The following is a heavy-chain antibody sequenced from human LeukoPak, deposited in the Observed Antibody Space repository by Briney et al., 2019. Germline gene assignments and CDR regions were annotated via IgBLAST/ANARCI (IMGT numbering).Heavy chain of an antibody. Sequence: HPGGSLRLSCAASGFTFSSYAMSWVRQAPGKGLEWVSGIYADGGGTFYTDSVKGRFTISRDNSKNTLYLQMSSLTAEDTAVYYCVSLNIVTTGAYWGQGTLVTVSS. CDR3: VSLNIVTTGAY. V-gene: IGHV3-23*01. J-gene: IGHJ4*02. CDR2: IYADGGGT. CDR1: GFTFSSYA. D-gene: IGHD2/OR15-2a*01.